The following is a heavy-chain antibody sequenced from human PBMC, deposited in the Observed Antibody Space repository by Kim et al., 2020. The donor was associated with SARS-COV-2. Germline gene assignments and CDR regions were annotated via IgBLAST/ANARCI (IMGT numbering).Heavy chain of an antibody. D-gene: IGHD6-19*01. CDR2: INSDGSST. J-gene: IGHJ5*02. Sequence: GGSLRLSCAASGFTFSSYWMHWVRQAPGKGLVWVSRINSDGSSTSYADSVKGRFTISRDNAKNTLYLQMNSLRAEDTAVYYCAREVSSGWYNPFDPWGQGTVVTVSS. V-gene: IGHV3-74*01. CDR3: AREVSSGWYNPFDP. CDR1: GFTFSSYW.